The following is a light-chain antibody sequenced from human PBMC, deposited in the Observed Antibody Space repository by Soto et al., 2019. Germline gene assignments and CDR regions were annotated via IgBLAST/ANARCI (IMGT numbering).Light chain of an antibody. J-gene: IGKJ5*01. V-gene: IGKV3-15*01. Sequence: EIGVAQTRVTLCAATGESATVSGRASQSVDNNVAWYQQKPGQAPRLLIVGSFARATGIPARFSGSGSGSEFTLTISGLSSEAFAAYFPQPYTPRPPTPCGEGTRLEIK. CDR2: GSF. CDR1: QSVDNN. CDR3: QPYTPRPPTP.